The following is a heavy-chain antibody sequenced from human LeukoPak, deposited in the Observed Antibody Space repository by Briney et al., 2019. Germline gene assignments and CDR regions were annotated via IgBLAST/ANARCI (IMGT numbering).Heavy chain of an antibody. CDR1: GGTFSSYA. CDR2: IIPIFGTA. CDR3: ARAQLVGAFDI. D-gene: IGHD6-6*01. Sequence: ASVKVSCKASGGTFSSYAISWVRQAPGQGPECMGGIIPIFGTANYAQKFQGRVTITADKSTGTAYMELSSLRSEDTAVYYCARAQLVGAFDIWGQGTMVTVSS. J-gene: IGHJ3*02. V-gene: IGHV1-69*06.